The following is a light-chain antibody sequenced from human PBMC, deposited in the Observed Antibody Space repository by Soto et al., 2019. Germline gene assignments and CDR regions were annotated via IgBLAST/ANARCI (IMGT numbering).Light chain of an antibody. V-gene: IGLV2-14*01. CDR3: SSYTSSSTQV. CDR1: SSDVGGYNY. J-gene: IGLJ2*01. CDR2: DVS. Sequence: QSVLTQPASVSGSPGQSITIPCTGTSSDVGGYNYVSWYQQHPGKAPKLMIYDVSNRPSGVSNRFSGSKSGNTASLTISGLQAEDESDYYCSSYTSSSTQVFGGGTKVTVL.